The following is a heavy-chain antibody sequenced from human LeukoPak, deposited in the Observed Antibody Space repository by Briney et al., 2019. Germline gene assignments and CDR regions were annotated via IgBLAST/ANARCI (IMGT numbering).Heavy chain of an antibody. D-gene: IGHD1-26*01. CDR3: AKDLGDSGPTPDSDY. CDR1: GFTFSSYA. Sequence: GGSLRLSCAASGFTFSSYAMHWVRQAPGKGLEWVAFIRYDGRNEYYADSVKGRFTISRDNSKNTLYLQMNSLRAEDTSVYYCAKDLGDSGPTPDSDYWGQGTLVTVSS. CDR2: IRYDGRNE. J-gene: IGHJ4*02. V-gene: IGHV3-30*02.